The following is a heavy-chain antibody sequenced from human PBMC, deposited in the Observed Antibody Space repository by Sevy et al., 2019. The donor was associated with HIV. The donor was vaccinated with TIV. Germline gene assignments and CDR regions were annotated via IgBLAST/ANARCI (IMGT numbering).Heavy chain of an antibody. Sequence: GGSLRLSCTVSGFIVNNKGMHWVRQAPGRGLEWVAAIFSDGTTKYYGDSVKGRFTMSRDNSKNALFLQMNSLRVDDTALYYCARESGSDWYLDSWGQGTLVTVSS. CDR3: ARESGSDWYLDS. D-gene: IGHD2-21*02. CDR2: IFSDGTTK. V-gene: IGHV3-30*12. CDR1: GFIVNNKG. J-gene: IGHJ4*02.